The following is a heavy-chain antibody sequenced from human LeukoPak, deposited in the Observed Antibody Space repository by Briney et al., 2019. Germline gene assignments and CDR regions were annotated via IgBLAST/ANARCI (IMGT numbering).Heavy chain of an antibody. J-gene: IGHJ4*02. CDR1: GRSFSGYY. V-gene: IGHV4-34*01. Sequence: SETLSLTCAVYGRSFSGYYWSWIRQPPGKGLEWIGEINHSGSTNYNPSLKSRVTISVDTSKNQFSLKLSSVTAADTAVYYCARDYQLPYDYWGQGTLVTVSS. CDR2: INHSGST. CDR3: ARDYQLPYDY. D-gene: IGHD2-2*01.